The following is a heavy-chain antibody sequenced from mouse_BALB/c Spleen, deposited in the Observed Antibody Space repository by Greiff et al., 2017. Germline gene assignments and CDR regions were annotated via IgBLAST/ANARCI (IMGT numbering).Heavy chain of an antibody. CDR1: GFTFSDYG. D-gene: IGHD2-3*01. Sequence: EVKLVESGGGLVQPGGSRKLSCAASGFTFSDYGMAWVRQAPGKGPEWVAFISNLAYSIYYADTVTGRFTISRENAKNTLYLEMSSLRSEDTAMYYCARAPYDGYYFYYFDYWGQGTTLTVSS. J-gene: IGHJ2*01. V-gene: IGHV5-15*02. CDR2: ISNLAYSI. CDR3: ARAPYDGYYFYYFDY.